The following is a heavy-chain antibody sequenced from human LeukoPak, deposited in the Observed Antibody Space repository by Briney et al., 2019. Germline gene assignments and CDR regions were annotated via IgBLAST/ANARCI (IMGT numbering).Heavy chain of an antibody. V-gene: IGHV3-48*01. Sequence: GGSLRLSCAASGFTFNIYSMNWVRQAPGEGLEWISFVRHDSSDIYYADSVRGRFTISRDNAYNSLHLQMNSLRADDTAVYYCAREWFGELIWGKGTLATVSS. CDR1: GFTFNIYS. D-gene: IGHD3-10*01. J-gene: IGHJ4*02. CDR2: VRHDSSDI. CDR3: AREWFGELI.